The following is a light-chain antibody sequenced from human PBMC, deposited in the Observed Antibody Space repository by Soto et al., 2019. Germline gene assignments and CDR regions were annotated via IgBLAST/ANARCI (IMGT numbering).Light chain of an antibody. CDR1: SSDVGGYNY. Sequence: SVLTPPASVSGSPGQSITISCTGTSSDVGGYNYVSWYQQHPGKAPKLMIYDVSNRPSGVPNRFSGSKSGNTASLTISGLQAEDEADYYCSSYTSSSTLYVFGTGTKVTVL. V-gene: IGLV2-14*01. CDR2: DVS. J-gene: IGLJ1*01. CDR3: SSYTSSSTLYV.